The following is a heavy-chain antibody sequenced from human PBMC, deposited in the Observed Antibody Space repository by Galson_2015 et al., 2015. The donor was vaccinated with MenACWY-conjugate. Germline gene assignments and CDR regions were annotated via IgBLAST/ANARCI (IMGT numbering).Heavy chain of an antibody. D-gene: IGHD6-6*01. CDR1: GFTFSSFS. Sequence: SLRLSCAASGFTFSSFSMNWVRQAPGKGLEWVSSISATSATIYYADSVKGRFTISRDNAKNSLYLQMNSLRAEDTAVYYCARTARSVPPWGPGTRVPVSA. CDR3: ARTARSVPP. V-gene: IGHV3-21*01. CDR2: ISATSATI. J-gene: IGHJ5*02.